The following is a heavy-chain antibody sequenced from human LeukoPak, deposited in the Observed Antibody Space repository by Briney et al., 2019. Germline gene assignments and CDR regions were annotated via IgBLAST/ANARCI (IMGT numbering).Heavy chain of an antibody. Sequence: SETLSLTFTVSGASTSSSFWSWIRQSPGKGLEWIGYIYYSGSTYYNPSLKSRVTISVDTSKNQFSLKLSSVTAADTAVYYCARQLRFLEWLLRDYYYYYYMDVWGKGTTVTVSS. V-gene: IGHV4-59*04. CDR1: GASTSSSF. CDR3: ARQLRFLEWLLRDYYYYYYMDV. D-gene: IGHD3-3*01. CDR2: IYYSGST. J-gene: IGHJ6*03.